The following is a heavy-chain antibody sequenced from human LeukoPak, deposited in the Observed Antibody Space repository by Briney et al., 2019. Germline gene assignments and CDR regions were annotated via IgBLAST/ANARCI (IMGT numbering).Heavy chain of an antibody. CDR3: ARVRYRLAETYIDY. CDR1: GYTFTSYD. V-gene: IGHV1-8*03. Sequence: ASVKVSCKASGYTFTSYDINWVRQATGQGLEWMGWMNPNSGNTADAQKFQGRVTFTRNTSISTAYMELSRLRSDDTAVYYCARVRYRLAETYIDYWGQGTLVTVSS. D-gene: IGHD3-16*01. CDR2: MNPNSGNT. J-gene: IGHJ4*02.